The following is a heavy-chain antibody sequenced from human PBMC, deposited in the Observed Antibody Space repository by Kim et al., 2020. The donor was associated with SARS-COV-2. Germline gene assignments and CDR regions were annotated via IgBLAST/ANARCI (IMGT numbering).Heavy chain of an antibody. Sequence: SVKGRFTIARDNAKNSLYLQMNSLRDEDTAVYYCARELGYYYDSSGYYDWGQGTLVTVSS. V-gene: IGHV3-48*02. CDR3: ARELGYYYDSSGYYD. D-gene: IGHD3-22*01. J-gene: IGHJ4*02.